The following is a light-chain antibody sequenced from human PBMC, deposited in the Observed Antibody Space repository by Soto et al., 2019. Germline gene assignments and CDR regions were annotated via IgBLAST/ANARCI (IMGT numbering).Light chain of an antibody. CDR1: SSDVGGYNY. V-gene: IGLV2-14*03. Sequence: QSVLTQPASVSASLGQSIAISCTGTSSDVGGYNYVSWHQLHPGKAPKLLIYDVTSRPSGVSDRFSGSKSGNTASLTISGLQAEDEADYYCTSYTNTGTLGIFGGGTKVTVL. CDR2: DVT. CDR3: TSYTNTGTLGI. J-gene: IGLJ2*01.